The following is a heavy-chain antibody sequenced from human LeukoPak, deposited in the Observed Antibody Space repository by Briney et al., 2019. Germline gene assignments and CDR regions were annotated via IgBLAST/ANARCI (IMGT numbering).Heavy chain of an antibody. CDR3: AKGFYDSGS. V-gene: IGHV3-30*18. Sequence: TGGSLRLSCAASGFAFSSFGMHWVRQAPGKGLEYVALTSYDGNNEYYADSVEGRFTISRDNSKNTVYLQMNSLRVEDTAVYYCAKGFYDSGSWGQGTLVTVSS. J-gene: IGHJ4*02. CDR1: GFAFSSFG. CDR2: TSYDGNNE. D-gene: IGHD3-22*01.